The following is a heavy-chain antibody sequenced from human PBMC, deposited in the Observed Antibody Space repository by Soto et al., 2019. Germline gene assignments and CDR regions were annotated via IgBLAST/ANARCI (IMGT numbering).Heavy chain of an antibody. D-gene: IGHD3-22*01. CDR1: GFTFSSYS. Sequence: GGSLRLSCAASGFTFSSYSMNWVRQAPGKGLEWVSSISSSSSYIYYADSVKGRFTISRDNAKNSLYLQMNSLRAEDTAVYYCARDDRVGATYYYDSSAPNWFDPWGQGTLVTVSS. CDR2: ISSSSSYI. V-gene: IGHV3-21*01. CDR3: ARDDRVGATYYYDSSAPNWFDP. J-gene: IGHJ5*02.